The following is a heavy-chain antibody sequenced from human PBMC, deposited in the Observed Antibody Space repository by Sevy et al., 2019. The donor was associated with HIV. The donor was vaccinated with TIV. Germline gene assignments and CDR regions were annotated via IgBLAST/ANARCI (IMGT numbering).Heavy chain of an antibody. CDR3: AEEVLDSGPSERRSSPRYWYFDV. V-gene: IGHV3-30*18. CDR1: GFTFSSYG. Sequence: GGSLRLSCAASGFTFSSYGMHWVRQAPGKGLEWVAVISYDGSNKYYADSVKGRFTIARDNSKNTLYLQMNSLRAEDLAVYYCAEEVLDSGPSERRSSPRYWYFDVWGRGTLVTVSS. D-gene: IGHD1-26*01. J-gene: IGHJ2*01. CDR2: ISYDGSNK.